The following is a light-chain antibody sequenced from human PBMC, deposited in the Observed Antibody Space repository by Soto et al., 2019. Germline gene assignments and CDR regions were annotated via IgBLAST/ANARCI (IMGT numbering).Light chain of an antibody. J-gene: IGKJ2*01. CDR3: QQYYSTPYT. V-gene: IGKV4-1*01. CDR1: QSVLYSSNNKNY. CDR2: WAS. Sequence: DIVMTQSPISLAVSLGERATIICKSSQSVLYSSNNKNYLAWYQQKPGQPPILFLYWASARESGVPDRFSGSGSGTDFTLTISSLQAEDVAVYYCQQYYSTPYTFGQGTKLEIK.